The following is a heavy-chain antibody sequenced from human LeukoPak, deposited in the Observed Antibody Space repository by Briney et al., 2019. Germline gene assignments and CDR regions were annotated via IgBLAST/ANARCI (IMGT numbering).Heavy chain of an antibody. D-gene: IGHD3-9*01. V-gene: IGHV3-30-3*01. CDR2: ISYDGSNK. CDR3: ARGDILTGYPDYYMDV. CDR1: GFTFSGYA. J-gene: IGHJ6*03. Sequence: GGSLRLSCAASGFTFSGYAMHWVRQAPGKGLEWVAVISYDGSNKYYADSVKGRFTISRDNSKNTLYLQMNSLRAEDTAVYYCARGDILTGYPDYYMDVWGKGTTVTVSS.